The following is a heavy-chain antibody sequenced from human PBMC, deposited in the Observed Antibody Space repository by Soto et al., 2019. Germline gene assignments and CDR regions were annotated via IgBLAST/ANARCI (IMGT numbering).Heavy chain of an antibody. CDR1: GYRFTNYW. Sequence: PGESLKISCKGSGYRFTNYWLGWVRQMPGKGLEWMVFIYPGDSDTRYSPSFQGQVTISADKSIATAYLQWSSLQASDTAMYYCVRLGDGYSSAWGRDGFDFWGQGTTVTVSS. D-gene: IGHD4-4*01. J-gene: IGHJ3*01. CDR3: VRLGDGYSSAWGRDGFDF. V-gene: IGHV5-51*01. CDR2: IYPGDSDT.